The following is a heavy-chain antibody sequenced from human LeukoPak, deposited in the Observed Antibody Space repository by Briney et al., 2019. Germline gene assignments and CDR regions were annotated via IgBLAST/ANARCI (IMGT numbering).Heavy chain of an antibody. CDR2: INPSGGST. D-gene: IGHD5-12*01. CDR3: AREYSGHGSDY. Sequence: ASVKVSCKASGYTFTSYYMHWVRQAPGQGLEWTGIINPSGGSTSYAQKFQGRVTMTRDTSTSTVYMELSSLRSEDTAVYYCAREYSGHGSDYWGQGTLVTVSS. CDR1: GYTFTSYY. J-gene: IGHJ4*02. V-gene: IGHV1-46*03.